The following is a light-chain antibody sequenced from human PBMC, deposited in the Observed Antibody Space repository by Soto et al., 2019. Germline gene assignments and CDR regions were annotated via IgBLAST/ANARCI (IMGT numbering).Light chain of an antibody. Sequence: EIVLTQSPGTLSLSPGERATLSCRASQSVSNNYLAWYQQKPGQAPRLLISDASNRATGIPDRFSGSGSGTDFSLTISRLEPEDFAVYYCQQYGSSAFTFGPGTTVDIK. J-gene: IGKJ3*01. CDR3: QQYGSSAFT. CDR1: QSVSNNY. CDR2: DAS. V-gene: IGKV3-20*01.